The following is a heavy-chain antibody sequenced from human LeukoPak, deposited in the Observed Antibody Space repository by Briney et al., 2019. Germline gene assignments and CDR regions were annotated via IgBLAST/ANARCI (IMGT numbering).Heavy chain of an antibody. Sequence: SVEDWSMAEECSFRGYYMYRVRPAHEKEHEWMGWINPNSGGTNYAQKFQGRVTMTRDTSISTAYMELSRLRSDDTAVYYCARVLRGGATTKLGLGYWGQGTLVTVSS. V-gene: IGHV1-2*02. J-gene: IGHJ4*02. CDR1: ECSFRGYY. CDR3: ARVLRGGATTKLGLGY. CDR2: INPNSGGT. D-gene: IGHD1-26*01.